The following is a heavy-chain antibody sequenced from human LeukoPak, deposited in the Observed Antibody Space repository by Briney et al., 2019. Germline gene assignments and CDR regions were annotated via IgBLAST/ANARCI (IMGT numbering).Heavy chain of an antibody. CDR1: GFTFSSYA. D-gene: IGHD6-19*01. J-gene: IGHJ6*02. Sequence: GGSLRLSCAASGFTFSSYAMHWVRQAPGKGLEWVAAISYDGSNKYYADSVKGRFTISRDNSKNTLYLQMNSLRAEDTAVYYCARDSSGQIYYYYGMDVWGQGTTVTVSS. CDR3: ARDSSGQIYYYYGMDV. CDR2: ISYDGSNK. V-gene: IGHV3-30-3*01.